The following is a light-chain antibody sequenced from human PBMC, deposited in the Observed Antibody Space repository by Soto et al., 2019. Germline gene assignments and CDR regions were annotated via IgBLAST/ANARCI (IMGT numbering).Light chain of an antibody. CDR1: QSVNTY. J-gene: IGKJ5*01. V-gene: IGKV3-11*01. CDR2: DAS. Sequence: EIVFTQSPAPLSLSPGERATPSRRASQSVNTYLAWYQQKPGQPPRLLIYDASNRATGIPARFSGSGSETDFTLTISSLEPEDFAVYYCQQRNIWPPITFGQGTRLEIK. CDR3: QQRNIWPPIT.